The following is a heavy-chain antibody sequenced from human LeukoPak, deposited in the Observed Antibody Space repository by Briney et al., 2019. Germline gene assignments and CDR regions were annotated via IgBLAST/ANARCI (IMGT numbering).Heavy chain of an antibody. V-gene: IGHV3-30*04. D-gene: IGHD6-6*01. CDR3: AKHKARNWFDP. Sequence: GGSLRLSCAASGFTFSSYAMHWVRQAPGKGLEWVAVISYDGSNKYYADSVKGRFTISRDNSKNTLYLQMNSLRAEDTAVYYCAKHKARNWFDPWGQGTLVTVSS. CDR1: GFTFSSYA. CDR2: ISYDGSNK. J-gene: IGHJ5*02.